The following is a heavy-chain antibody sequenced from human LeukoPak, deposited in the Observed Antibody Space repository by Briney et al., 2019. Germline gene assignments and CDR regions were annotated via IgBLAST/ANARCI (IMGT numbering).Heavy chain of an antibody. J-gene: IGHJ4*02. CDR2: IRYDGSNK. Sequence: PGGSLRLSCAASGFSFNTYGMNWVRQAPGKGLEWVAFIRYDGSNKYYADSVKGQFTISRDSSKNTLYLEMNSLRAEDTAIYFCAKESQLSYSGTFYIDYWGQGALVTVFS. CDR3: AKESQLSYSGTFYIDY. V-gene: IGHV3-30*02. CDR1: GFSFNTYG. D-gene: IGHD1-26*01.